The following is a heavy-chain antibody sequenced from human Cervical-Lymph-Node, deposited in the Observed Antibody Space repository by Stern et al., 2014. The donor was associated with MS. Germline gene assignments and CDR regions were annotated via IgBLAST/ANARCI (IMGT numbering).Heavy chain of an antibody. CDR2: IIPTFDTT. D-gene: IGHD3-10*01. V-gene: IGHV1-69*12. J-gene: IGHJ4*02. Sequence: QVQLVQSWAEVKKPGSSVKVSCKASGGTFSSYEITWVRQAPGQGLEWMGGIIPTFDTTTYAQKFQDRVTISADESTNTAYLELNGLKSDDTAIYFCARAYTYYSNSAGYWGQGTLVTVSS. CDR1: GGTFSSYE. CDR3: ARAYTYYSNSAGY.